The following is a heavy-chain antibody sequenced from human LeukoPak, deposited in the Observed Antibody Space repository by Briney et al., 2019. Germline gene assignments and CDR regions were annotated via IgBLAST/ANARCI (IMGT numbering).Heavy chain of an antibody. V-gene: IGHV1-18*01. J-gene: IGHJ6*02. D-gene: IGHD1-1*01. CDR2: ISAYNGNT. CDR3: ARGGPTGTVDYGMDV. Sequence: ASVKVSCKASGYTFTSYGISGVRQAPGQGLEWMGWISAYNGNTNYAQKLQGRVTMTTDTSTSTAYMELRSLRSDDTAVYYCARGGPTGTVDYGMDVWGQGTTVTVSS. CDR1: GYTFTSYG.